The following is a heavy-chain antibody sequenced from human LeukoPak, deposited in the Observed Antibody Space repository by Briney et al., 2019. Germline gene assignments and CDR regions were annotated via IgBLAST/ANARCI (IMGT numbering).Heavy chain of an antibody. CDR3: AYLDSSGYYYGRLRY. Sequence: PGGSLRLSCAASGFTFSSHAMSWVRQTPGKGLESVSSISAGGGSTHYADSVKGRFTISRDNSKNTLYLQMNSLRAEDTAVYFCAYLDSSGYYYGRLRYWGQGTPVTVSS. CDR1: GFTFSSHA. J-gene: IGHJ4*02. D-gene: IGHD3-22*01. V-gene: IGHV3-23*01. CDR2: ISAGGGST.